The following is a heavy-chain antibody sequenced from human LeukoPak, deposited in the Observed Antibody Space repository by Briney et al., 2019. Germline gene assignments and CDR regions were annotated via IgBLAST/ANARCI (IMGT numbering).Heavy chain of an antibody. Sequence: SETLSLTCAVSGVSFSSYYWSWVRQPPGKGLEWVGYIYYSGSTNYNPSLKSRGTILVDTSKKQFSLKLSYVTAAETAGYYCAGEGPLYSCSWYEGFDIWGQGTMVTVSS. CDR1: GVSFSSYY. J-gene: IGHJ3*02. D-gene: IGHD6-13*01. CDR3: AGEGPLYSCSWYEGFDI. V-gene: IGHV4-59*01. CDR2: IYYSGST.